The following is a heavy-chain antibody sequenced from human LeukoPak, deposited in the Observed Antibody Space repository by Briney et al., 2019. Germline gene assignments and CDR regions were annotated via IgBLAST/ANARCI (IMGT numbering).Heavy chain of an antibody. CDR2: IYTSGST. V-gene: IGHV4-4*07. Sequence: SETLSLTCTVSGGSISSYYWSWIRQPAGKGLEWIGRIYTSGSTNYNPSLKSRVTMSVDTSKNQFSLKLSSVTAADTAVYYCARAKVGGRTNVLDAFDIWGQGTMVTVSS. CDR1: GGSISSYY. D-gene: IGHD2-2*01. CDR3: ARAKVGGRTNVLDAFDI. J-gene: IGHJ3*02.